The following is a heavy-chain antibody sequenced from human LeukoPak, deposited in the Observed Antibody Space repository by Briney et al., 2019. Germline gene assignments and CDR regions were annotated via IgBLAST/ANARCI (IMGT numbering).Heavy chain of an antibody. CDR3: ARLTATGGYYFRDYYYGMDV. D-gene: IGHD3-22*01. CDR1: GYAFTSYD. J-gene: IGHJ6*02. CDR2: MNPNSGNT. Sequence: ASVKVSCKASGYAFTSYDINWVRQATGQGLEWMGWMNPNSGNTGYAQKFQGRVTMTRNTSISTAYMELSSLRSEDTAVYYCARLTATGGYYFRDYYYGMDVWGQGTTVTVSS. V-gene: IGHV1-8*01.